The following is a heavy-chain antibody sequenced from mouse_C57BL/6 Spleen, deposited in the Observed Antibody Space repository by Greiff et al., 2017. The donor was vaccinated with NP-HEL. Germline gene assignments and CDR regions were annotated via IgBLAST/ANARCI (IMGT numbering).Heavy chain of an antibody. D-gene: IGHD4-1*01. CDR2: IYWDDDK. V-gene: IGHV8-12*01. CDR1: GFSLSTSGMG. J-gene: IGHJ4*01. Sequence: QVTLKESGPGILQPSQTLSLTCSFSGFSLSTSGMGVSWIRQPSGKGLEWLAHIYWDDDKRYNPSLKSRLTISKDTSRHQVFLKITSVDTAVTATYYCARRRLGGSMDYWGQGTSVTVSS. CDR3: ARRRLGGSMDY.